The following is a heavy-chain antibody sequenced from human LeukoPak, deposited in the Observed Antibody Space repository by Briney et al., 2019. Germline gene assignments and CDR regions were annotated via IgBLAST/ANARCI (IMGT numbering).Heavy chain of an antibody. J-gene: IGHJ6*02. V-gene: IGHV6-1*01. Sequence: SQTLSLTCVISGDSVSSNSASRNWIRQSPSRGLEWLGRTYYRSRWYNDYAVSVRSRITINPDTSKNQFSLQLNSVTPEDTAVFYCTRGNYYSFTMDVWGQGTTVTVSS. CDR2: TYYRSRWYN. CDR3: TRGNYYSFTMDV. CDR1: GDSVSSNSAS. D-gene: IGHD6-13*01.